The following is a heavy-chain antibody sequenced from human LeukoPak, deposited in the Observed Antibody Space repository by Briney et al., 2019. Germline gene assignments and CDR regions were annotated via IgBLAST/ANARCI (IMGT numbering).Heavy chain of an antibody. CDR1: GFTFSSYG. D-gene: IGHD3-3*01. V-gene: IGHV3-30*18. CDR2: ISYDGSSK. J-gene: IGHJ4*02. Sequence: GGSLRLSCAASGFTFSSYGMHWVRQTPDKGLEWVAVISYDGSSKYYADLVKGRFTISRDNSKNTLFLQLNSLRTEDTAVYYCAKTGPKTYFDFWTGFSTLDYWGQGTLVTVSS. CDR3: AKTGPKTYFDFWTGFSTLDY.